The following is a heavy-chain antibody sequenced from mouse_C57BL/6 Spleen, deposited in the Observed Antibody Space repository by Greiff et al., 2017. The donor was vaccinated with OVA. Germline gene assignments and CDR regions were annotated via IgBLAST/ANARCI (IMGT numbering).Heavy chain of an antibody. CDR2: INPNNGGT. D-gene: IGHD2-4*01. CDR1: GYTFTDYY. Sequence: EVQLQQSGPELVKPGASVKISCKASGYTFTDYYMNWVKQSHGKSLEWIGDINPNNGGTSYNQKFKGKATLTVDKSSSTAYMELRSLTSEDSAVYYCARFEPYDSDAMDYWGQGTSVTVSS. V-gene: IGHV1-26*01. J-gene: IGHJ4*01. CDR3: ARFEPYDSDAMDY.